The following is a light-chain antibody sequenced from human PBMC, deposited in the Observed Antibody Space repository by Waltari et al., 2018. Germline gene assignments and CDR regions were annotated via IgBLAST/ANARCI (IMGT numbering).Light chain of an antibody. Sequence: QAVVTQEPSLTVSPGGTVTLTCGSSTGPVPSGHYPYWFQQKPGQAPRTLIYDTSNKHSWTPARFSGSLLGGKAALTLSSAQPEDEAEYYCLLSYSSARGVFGGGTKLNVL. J-gene: IGLJ3*02. CDR2: DTS. V-gene: IGLV7-46*01. CDR1: TGPVPSGHY. CDR3: LLSYSSARGV.